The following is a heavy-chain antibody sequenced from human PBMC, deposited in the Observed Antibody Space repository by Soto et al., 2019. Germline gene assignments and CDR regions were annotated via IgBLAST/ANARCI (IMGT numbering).Heavy chain of an antibody. Sequence: QVQVVQSGAEVKKPGASLKVSCKASGHTFTSYTMHWVRQAPGQRLEWMGWINAGNGNTKYSQKFQGRVTITRDTSASTAYMELRSLRSEDTAVYYCARDAVAVQYWGQGTLVTVSS. V-gene: IGHV1-3*01. CDR3: ARDAVAVQY. CDR1: GHTFTSYT. D-gene: IGHD6-19*01. J-gene: IGHJ4*02. CDR2: INAGNGNT.